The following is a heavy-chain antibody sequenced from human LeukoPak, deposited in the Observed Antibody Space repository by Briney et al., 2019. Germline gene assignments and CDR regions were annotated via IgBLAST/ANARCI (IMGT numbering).Heavy chain of an antibody. Sequence: GGSLRLSCAASGFTVSSNYMSWVRQAPGKGLEWVSVIYSGGSTYYADSVKGRVIISRDNSKNILFLQMNSLRPEDTAVYYCAKDWSGDYNWSDPWGQGTLVTVSS. CDR3: AKDWSGDYNWSDP. V-gene: IGHV3-53*05. CDR2: IYSGGST. J-gene: IGHJ5*02. D-gene: IGHD3-3*01. CDR1: GFTVSSNY.